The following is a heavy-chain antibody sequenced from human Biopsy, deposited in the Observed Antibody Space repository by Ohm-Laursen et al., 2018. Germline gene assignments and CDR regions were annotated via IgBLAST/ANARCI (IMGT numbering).Heavy chain of an antibody. CDR1: GGSINIDLHY. J-gene: IGHJ4*02. CDR2: IYHTGTT. D-gene: IGHD5-18*01. CDR3: ARATVETASFDF. V-gene: IGHV4-31*01. Sequence: TLSLTCTVSGGSINIDLHYWSWIRQHPGKGLEWIGYIYHTGTTFYNPPLESQATISIDTSKNQFSLKMTSVTDADTAVYYCARATVETASFDFWGQGTLVTVSS.